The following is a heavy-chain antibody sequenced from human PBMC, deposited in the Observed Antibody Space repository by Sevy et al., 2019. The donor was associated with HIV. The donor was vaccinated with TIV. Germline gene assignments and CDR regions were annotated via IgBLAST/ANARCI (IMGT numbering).Heavy chain of an antibody. V-gene: IGHV3-15*01. J-gene: IGHJ4*02. Sequence: GGSLRLSCAASGFSFSNAWMSWVRQSPGKGLEWVGRIRSKAGGGTTDYAAIVKGKFTISRNDSRDIRYLKLNSLETEDTAIYYCTSDHRRDGIVVVPFEYWGQGTLVTVSS. CDR2: IRSKAGGGTT. CDR3: TSDHRRDGIVVVPFEY. D-gene: IGHD2-15*01. CDR1: GFSFSNAW.